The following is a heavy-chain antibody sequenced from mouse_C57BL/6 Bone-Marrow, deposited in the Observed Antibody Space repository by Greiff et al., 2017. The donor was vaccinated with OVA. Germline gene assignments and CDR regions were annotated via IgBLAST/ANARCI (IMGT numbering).Heavy chain of an antibody. J-gene: IGHJ4*01. V-gene: IGHV3-6*01. D-gene: IGHD1-1*01. CDR1: GYSITSGYY. CDR3: ARGGVTTVGPNPGRGMDY. CDR2: ISYDGSN. Sequence: EVQLQESGPGLVKPSQSLSLTCSVTGYSITSGYYWNWIRQFPGNKLEWMGYISYDGSNNYNPSLKNRISITRDTSKNQFFLKLNSVTTEDTATYYCARGGVTTVGPNPGRGMDYWGQGTSVTVSS.